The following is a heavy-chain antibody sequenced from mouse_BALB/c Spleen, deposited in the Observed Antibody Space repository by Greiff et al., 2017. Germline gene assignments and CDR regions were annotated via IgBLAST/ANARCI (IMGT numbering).Heavy chain of an antibody. J-gene: IGHJ4*01. CDR1: GFNIKDYY. CDR3: NARDSSGPYAMDY. D-gene: IGHD3-2*01. CDR2: IDPENGDT. Sequence: EVKLVESGAELVRSGASVKLSCTASGFNIKDYYMHWVKQRPEQGLEWIGWIDPENGDTEYAPKFQGKATMTAETSSNTAYLQLSSLTSEDTAVYYCNARDSSGPYAMDYWGQGTSVTVSS. V-gene: IGHV14-4*02.